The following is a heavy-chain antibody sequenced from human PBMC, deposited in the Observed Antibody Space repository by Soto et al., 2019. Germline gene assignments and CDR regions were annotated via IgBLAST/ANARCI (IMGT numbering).Heavy chain of an antibody. V-gene: IGHV3-74*01. CDR1: GFTFSSYW. CDR3: ARLSLDAFDI. Sequence: GGSLRLSCAASGFTFSSYWMHWVRQAPGKGLVWVSRIKSDGSSTSYADSVKGRFTISRDNAKNTLYLQMNSLRAEDTAVYYCARLSLDAFDIWGQGTMVTV. J-gene: IGHJ3*02. CDR2: IKSDGSST.